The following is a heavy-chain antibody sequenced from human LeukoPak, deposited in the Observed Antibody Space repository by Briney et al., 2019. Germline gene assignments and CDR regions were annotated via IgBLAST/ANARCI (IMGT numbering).Heavy chain of an antibody. CDR3: ARASGPMFDY. V-gene: IGHV1-8*01. J-gene: IGHJ4*02. Sequence: GASVKVSFKSSVYAFTSYDINWVRQATGQGPEWMGWMNPNSGNTGYAQKFQGRVTMTRNTSISTAYMELSSLRSEDTAVYYCARASGPMFDYWGQGTLVTVSS. CDR1: VYAFTSYD. D-gene: IGHD1-14*01. CDR2: MNPNSGNT.